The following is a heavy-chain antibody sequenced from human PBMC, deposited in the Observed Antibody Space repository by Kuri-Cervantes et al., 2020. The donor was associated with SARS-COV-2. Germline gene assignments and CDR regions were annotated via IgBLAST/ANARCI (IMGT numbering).Heavy chain of an antibody. D-gene: IGHD6-13*01. CDR1: GFTFGDYA. J-gene: IGHJ3*02. CDR3: TRGGYRTSSDAFDI. V-gene: IGHV3-49*04. Sequence: GGSLRLSCTTSGFTFGDYALSWVRQAPGKGLEWVGFIRSTPFGGATDYAASVKGRFTISRDDSKSIAYLQMNSLKTEDTAVYYCTRGGYRTSSDAFDIWGQGTMVTVSS. CDR2: IRSTPFGGAT.